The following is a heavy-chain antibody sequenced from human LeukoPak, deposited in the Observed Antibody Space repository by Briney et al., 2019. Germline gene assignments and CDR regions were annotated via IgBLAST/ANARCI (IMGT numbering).Heavy chain of an antibody. D-gene: IGHD3-10*01. Sequence: GGSLRLSCAASGFTFSSYGMHWVRQAPGKGLEWVANIRYDGSNKYYADSVKGRFTISRDNSKNTLYLQMNSLRAEDTAVYYCARDPNRLWFGEPYYFDYWGQGTLVTVSS. CDR1: GFTFSSYG. J-gene: IGHJ4*02. V-gene: IGHV3-30*02. CDR2: IRYDGSNK. CDR3: ARDPNRLWFGEPYYFDY.